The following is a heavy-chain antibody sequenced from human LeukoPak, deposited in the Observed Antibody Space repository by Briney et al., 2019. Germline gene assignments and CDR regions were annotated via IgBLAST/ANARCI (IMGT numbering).Heavy chain of an antibody. CDR3: VRDYWSYGGYFDY. V-gene: IGHV1-2*02. D-gene: IGHD1-7*01. CDR1: GYTFSGYY. CDR2: INPNSGGT. Sequence: ASVKVSCKASGYTFSGYYIHWVRQAPGQGLEWMGWINPNSGGTKYAQKFQGRVTMTRDTSISTAYMELSRVRSDDTAVYYCVRDYWSYGGYFDYWGQGTLVTISS. J-gene: IGHJ4*02.